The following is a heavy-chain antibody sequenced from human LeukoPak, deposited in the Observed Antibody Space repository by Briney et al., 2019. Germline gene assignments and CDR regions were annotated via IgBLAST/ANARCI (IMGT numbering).Heavy chain of an antibody. CDR1: GFTFSNYE. V-gene: IGHV3-48*03. CDR3: ARVCVSGWTECMDY. CDR2: ITGNGGNV. J-gene: IGHJ4*02. D-gene: IGHD6-19*01. Sequence: GGSLRLSCAGSGFTFSNYEMNWIRQAPGKGLEWVSYITGNGGNVNYADSVKGGFSISRDNVKNSLHLQMNSLRAEDTAVYYCARVCVSGWTECMDYWGQGTLVTVSS.